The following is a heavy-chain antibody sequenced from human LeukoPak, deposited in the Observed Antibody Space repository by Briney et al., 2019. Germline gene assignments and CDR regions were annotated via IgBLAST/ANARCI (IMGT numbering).Heavy chain of an antibody. D-gene: IGHD6-19*01. Sequence: SETLSLTCTVSGGSISSYYWSWIRQPPGKGLEWIGYIYYSGSTNYNPSLKSRVTISVDTSKNQFSLKLSSVTAADTAVYYCARDYGSGWSNWGQGTLVTVSS. CDR2: IYYSGST. J-gene: IGHJ4*02. CDR1: GGSISSYY. V-gene: IGHV4-59*01. CDR3: ARDYGSGWSN.